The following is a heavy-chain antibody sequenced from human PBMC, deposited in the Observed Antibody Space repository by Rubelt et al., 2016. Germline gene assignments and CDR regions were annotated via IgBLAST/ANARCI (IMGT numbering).Heavy chain of an antibody. CDR3: ARVPGIAAAGTIGRYFDL. V-gene: IGHV4-34*01. CDR2: INHSGST. Sequence: QVQLQQWGAGLLKPSETPSLTCAVYGGSFSGYYWSWIRQPPGKGLEWIGEINHSGSTNYNPSLKSRVTISVDTSKNQFSLKLSSVTAADTAGYYCARVPGIAAAGTIGRYFDLWGRGTLVTVSS. J-gene: IGHJ2*01. D-gene: IGHD6-13*01. CDR1: GGSFSGYY.